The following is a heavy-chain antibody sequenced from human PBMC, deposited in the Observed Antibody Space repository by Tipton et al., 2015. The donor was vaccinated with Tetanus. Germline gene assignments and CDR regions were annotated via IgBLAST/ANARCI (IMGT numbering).Heavy chain of an antibody. V-gene: IGHV1-18*01. CDR3: ARESSGTGTGALDY. J-gene: IGHJ4*02. CDR1: GYTFTSYG. D-gene: IGHD1-14*01. CDR2: ISAYNGNT. Sequence: QSGAEVKKPGASVKVSCKASGYTFTSYGISWVRQAPGQGLEWMGWISAYNGNTNYAQKLQGRVTVTTDTSTSTAYMELRSLRSDDTAVDYCARESSGTGTGALDYWGQGTLVTVSS.